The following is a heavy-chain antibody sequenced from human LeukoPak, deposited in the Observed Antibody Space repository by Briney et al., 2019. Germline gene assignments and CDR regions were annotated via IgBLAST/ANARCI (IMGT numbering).Heavy chain of an antibody. Sequence: GGSLRLSCAASGFTFSSYAMHWVRQAPGKGLEWVSAISGSGGSTYYADSVKGRFTISRDNSKNTLYLQMNSLRAEDTAVYYCAKFSSPGYSSSWSPEDFDYWGQGTLVTVSS. CDR2: ISGSGGST. CDR1: GFTFSSYA. V-gene: IGHV3-23*01. J-gene: IGHJ4*02. D-gene: IGHD6-13*01. CDR3: AKFSSPGYSSSWSPEDFDY.